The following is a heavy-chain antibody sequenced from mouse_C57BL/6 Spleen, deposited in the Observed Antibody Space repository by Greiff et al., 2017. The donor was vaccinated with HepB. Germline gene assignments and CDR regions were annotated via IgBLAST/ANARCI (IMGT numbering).Heavy chain of an antibody. J-gene: IGHJ2*01. CDR2: INPNNGGT. D-gene: IGHD2-3*01. Sequence: EVQLQQSGPELVKPGASVKMSCKASGYTFTDYNMHWVKQSHGKSLEWIGYINPNNGGTSYNQKFKGKATLTVNKSSSTAYMELRRLPSEESAVYYCASALYDGYWYYFDYWGQGTTLTVSS. V-gene: IGHV1-22*01. CDR3: ASALYDGYWYYFDY. CDR1: GYTFTDYN.